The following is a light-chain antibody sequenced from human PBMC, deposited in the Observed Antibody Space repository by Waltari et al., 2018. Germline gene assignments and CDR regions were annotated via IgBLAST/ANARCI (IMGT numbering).Light chain of an antibody. CDR1: QRLTKNY. V-gene: IGKV3-20*01. Sequence: VLTQSPGTLALSPGERATLSCRASQRLTKNYLAWYQQKPGQAPRLLIYGASSRAAGIPDRFSGSGSGTDFTITISRLEPEDFAVYYCQQYGSSIMYTFGQGTKLEIK. J-gene: IGKJ2*01. CDR3: QQYGSSIMYT. CDR2: GAS.